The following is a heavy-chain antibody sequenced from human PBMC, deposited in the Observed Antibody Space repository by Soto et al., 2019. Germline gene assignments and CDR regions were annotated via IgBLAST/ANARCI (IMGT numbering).Heavy chain of an antibody. CDR3: ARDRDDYGDYYYYYGMDV. Sequence: PGGSLRLSCAASGFTFSSYSMNWVRQAPGKGLEWVSSISSSSSYIYYADSVKGRFTISRDNAKNSLYLQMNSLRAEDTAVYYCARDRDDYGDYYYYYGMDVWGQGTTVTVSS. D-gene: IGHD4-17*01. CDR1: GFTFSSYS. CDR2: ISSSSSYI. V-gene: IGHV3-21*01. J-gene: IGHJ6*02.